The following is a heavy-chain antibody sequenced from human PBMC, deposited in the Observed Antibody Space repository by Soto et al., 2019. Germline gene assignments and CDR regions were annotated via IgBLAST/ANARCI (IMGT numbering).Heavy chain of an antibody. Sequence: GGSLRLSCAASGFTFSSYSMNWVRQAPGKGLEWVSSISSSSSYIYYADSVKGRFTISRDNAKNSLYLQMNSLRAEDTAVYYCARPRHNIAAAKGAFDIWGQGTMVTVSS. CDR3: ARPRHNIAAAKGAFDI. V-gene: IGHV3-21*01. D-gene: IGHD6-13*01. J-gene: IGHJ3*02. CDR1: GFTFSSYS. CDR2: ISSSSSYI.